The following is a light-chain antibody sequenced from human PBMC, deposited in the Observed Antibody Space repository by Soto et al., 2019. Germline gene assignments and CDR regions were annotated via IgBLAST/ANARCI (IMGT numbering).Light chain of an antibody. CDR2: EVS. Sequence: QSALTQPASVSGSPGQSITISCTGTSSDVGGYNYVSWYQQHPGKAPKLMIYEVSNRPSGVSNRFSGSKSGNTASLTISGLQAEDEADYHCCSYAGSDTFTFGGGTKLTVL. J-gene: IGLJ2*01. V-gene: IGLV2-23*02. CDR3: CSYAGSDTFT. CDR1: SSDVGGYNY.